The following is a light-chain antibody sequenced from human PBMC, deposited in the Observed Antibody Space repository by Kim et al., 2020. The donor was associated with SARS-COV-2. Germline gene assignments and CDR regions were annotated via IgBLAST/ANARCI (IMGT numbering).Light chain of an antibody. J-gene: IGKJ4*01. V-gene: IGKV3-15*01. Sequence: VSPGEIATLSCRASQSVSTNIAWYQQKPGQAPRLLIYGASTRATGIPARFSGSGSGTEFTLTISSLQSEDFAVYYCQEYNNWPPLTFGGGTKV. CDR1: QSVSTN. CDR2: GAS. CDR3: QEYNNWPPLT.